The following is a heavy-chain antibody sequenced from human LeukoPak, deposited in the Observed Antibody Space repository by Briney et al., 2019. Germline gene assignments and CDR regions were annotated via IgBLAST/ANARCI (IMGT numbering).Heavy chain of an antibody. CDR2: IYYSGST. CDR1: GGSISSYY. J-gene: IGHJ3*02. CDR3: ARVPIDAFDI. V-gene: IGHV4-59*01. Sequence: SETLCLTCTVSGGSISSYYWSWIRQPPGKGLEWIGYIYYSGSTNYNPSLKSRVTISVDTSKNQFSLKLSSVTAADTAVYYCARVPIDAFDIWGQGTMVTVSS.